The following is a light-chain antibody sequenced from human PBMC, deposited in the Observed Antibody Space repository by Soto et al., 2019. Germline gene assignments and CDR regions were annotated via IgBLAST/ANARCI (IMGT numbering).Light chain of an antibody. V-gene: IGKV1-33*01. CDR1: QDISNY. CDR2: DAS. Sequence: DIHMTQSPSSLSASVGDRVTITCQASQDISNYLNWYQQKPGKAPKLLIYDASNLETGVPSRFSGSGSGTDFTFTISSLQPEDIAKYYCQQYDNLPPFTFGPGTKVDIK. J-gene: IGKJ3*01. CDR3: QQYDNLPPFT.